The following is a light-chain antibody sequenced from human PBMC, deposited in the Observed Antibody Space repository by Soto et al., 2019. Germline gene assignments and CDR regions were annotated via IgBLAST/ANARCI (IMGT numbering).Light chain of an antibody. CDR3: QQCKSAPLT. CDR2: GAS. Sequence: DIQMTQSPPSLSASIGDRVTITCRASQDIDRYLGWYQQKPGEVPKLLIFGASTLQSGVPSRFSGSGSGTDFTLTISGLQPEDVATYYCQQCKSAPLTFGGGTKVELK. CDR1: QDIDRY. J-gene: IGKJ4*01. V-gene: IGKV1-27*01.